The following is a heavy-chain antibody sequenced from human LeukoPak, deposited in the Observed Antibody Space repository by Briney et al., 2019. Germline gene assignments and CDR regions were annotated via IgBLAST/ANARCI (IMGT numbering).Heavy chain of an antibody. Sequence: PSQTLSLTCTVSGGSLSSGSYYWSWIRPPAGEGLEWIGRTYTSGSTNYNPSLKSRVPISVVTSKNQFSLKLSSVTAADTAVYYCASREGSGYWGQGTLVTVSS. CDR1: GGSLSSGSYY. J-gene: IGHJ4*02. V-gene: IGHV4-61*02. D-gene: IGHD3-10*01. CDR2: TYTSGST. CDR3: ASREGSGY.